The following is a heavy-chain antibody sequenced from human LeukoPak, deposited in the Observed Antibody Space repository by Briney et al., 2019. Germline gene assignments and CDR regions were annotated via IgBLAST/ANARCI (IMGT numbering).Heavy chain of an antibody. CDR3: ARVGYYYGSGSYSGDRYYYYGMDV. CDR1: GFTFSGYT. D-gene: IGHD3-10*01. J-gene: IGHJ6*02. Sequence: GGSLRLSCAASGFTFSGYTMNWVRQAPGKGLEWVAVIWYDGSNKYYADSVKGRFTISRDNSKNTLYLQMNSLRAEDTAVYYCARVGYYYGSGSYSGDRYYYYGMDVWGQGTTVTVSS. CDR2: IWYDGSNK. V-gene: IGHV3-33*08.